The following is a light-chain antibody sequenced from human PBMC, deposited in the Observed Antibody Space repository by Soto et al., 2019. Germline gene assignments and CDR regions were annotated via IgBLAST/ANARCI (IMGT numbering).Light chain of an antibody. Sequence: DIVLTQSSGTLSLSPGERATLSCRSSQSVSSSYLAWYQQKPGQAPRLIIYGASTRATGIPARFSGSGSGTECTLTISSLQPDDFATYYCQHYNSYSEAFGQGTKVDI. J-gene: IGKJ1*01. CDR1: QSVSSSY. CDR2: GAS. CDR3: QHYNSYSEA. V-gene: IGKV3-20*01.